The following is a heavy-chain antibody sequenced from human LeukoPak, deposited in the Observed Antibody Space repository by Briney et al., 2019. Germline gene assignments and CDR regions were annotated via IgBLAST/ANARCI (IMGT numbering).Heavy chain of an antibody. CDR3: ARGRPNYSSGWYSKYAFDI. CDR1: GGSFSGYY. Sequence: PSETLSLTCAVYGGSFSGYYWSWIRQPPGKGLEWIGEINHSGSTNYNPSPKSRVTISVDTSKNQFSLKLSSVTAADTAVYYCARGRPNYSSGWYSKYAFDIWGQGTMVTVSS. D-gene: IGHD6-19*01. V-gene: IGHV4-34*01. J-gene: IGHJ3*02. CDR2: INHSGST.